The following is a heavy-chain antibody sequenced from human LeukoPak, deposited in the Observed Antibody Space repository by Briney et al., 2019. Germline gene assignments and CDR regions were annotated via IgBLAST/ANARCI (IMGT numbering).Heavy chain of an antibody. CDR1: GFTFSSYW. V-gene: IGHV3-7*03. J-gene: IGHJ4*02. D-gene: IGHD3-16*01. CDR2: MNQDASEK. Sequence: TGGSLRLSCAASGFTFSSYWMSWVRQAPGKGLEWVANMNQDASEKYYVDSVEGRFTISRDNAKSSLYLQMNSLRAEDTALYYCVLAPTAWGGIDSWGQGTLVAVSS. CDR3: VLAPTAWGGIDS.